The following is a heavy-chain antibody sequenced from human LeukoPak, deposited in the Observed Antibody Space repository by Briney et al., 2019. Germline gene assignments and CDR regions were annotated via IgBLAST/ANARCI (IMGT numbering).Heavy chain of an antibody. V-gene: IGHV1-69*05. CDR2: IIPIFGTA. Sequence: SVKVSCKASGGTFSSYAISWVRQAPGQGLEWMGRIIPIFGTANYAQKFQGRVTITTDESTSTAYMELSSLRSEDTAVYYCARALLMTQYGSSWYFDYWGQGTLVTVSS. CDR1: GGTFSSYA. CDR3: ARALLMTQYGSSWYFDY. J-gene: IGHJ4*02. D-gene: IGHD6-13*01.